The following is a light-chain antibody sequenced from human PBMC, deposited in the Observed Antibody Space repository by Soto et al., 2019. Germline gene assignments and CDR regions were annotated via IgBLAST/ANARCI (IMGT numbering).Light chain of an antibody. CDR3: QQYYSYPWT. CDR2: AAS. CDR1: QGISSY. V-gene: IGKV1-8*01. Sequence: AIRMTKSPSSFSASTGDRVTITCRASQGISSYLAWYQQKPGKAPKLLIYAASTLQSGVPSRFSGCGSGTDFTLTISCLQSEDFATYYCQQYYSYPWTFGQGTKVEIK. J-gene: IGKJ1*01.